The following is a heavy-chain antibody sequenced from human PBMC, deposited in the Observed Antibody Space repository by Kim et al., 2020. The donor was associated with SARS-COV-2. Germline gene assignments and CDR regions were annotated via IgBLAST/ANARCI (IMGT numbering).Heavy chain of an antibody. CDR1: GGFISFYY. J-gene: IGHJ4*02. CDR2: IYYSGST. V-gene: IGHV4-59*01. CDR3: SPLDRWAHYSDY. Sequence: SETLSLTCTVSGGFISFYYGSWVRQPPGKGLEWIGYIYYSGSTNYNPFLKRRAAISVATPQNQFSLTGTDVTAADTAWYYLSPLDRWAHYSDYLAQGTL. D-gene: IGHD6-13*01.